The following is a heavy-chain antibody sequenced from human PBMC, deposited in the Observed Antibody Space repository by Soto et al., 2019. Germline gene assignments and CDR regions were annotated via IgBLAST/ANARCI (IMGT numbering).Heavy chain of an antibody. Sequence: GGSLRLSCAASGFTFSSYGMHWVRQAPGKGLEWVAVTWYDGSNKYYADSVKGRFTISRDNSKNTLYLQMNSLRAEDTAVYYCAGRAYYYDSSGRMDVWGQGTTVTVSS. CDR2: TWYDGSNK. J-gene: IGHJ6*02. CDR3: AGRAYYYDSSGRMDV. V-gene: IGHV3-33*01. D-gene: IGHD3-22*01. CDR1: GFTFSSYG.